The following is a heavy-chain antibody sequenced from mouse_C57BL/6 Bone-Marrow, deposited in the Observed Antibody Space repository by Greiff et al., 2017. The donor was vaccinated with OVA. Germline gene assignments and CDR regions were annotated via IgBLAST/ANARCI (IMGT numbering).Heavy chain of an antibody. Sequence: VKLQQPGAELVKPGASVKLSCKASGYTFTSYWMHWVKQRPGQGLEWIGMIHPNSGSTNYNEKFKSKATLTVDKSSITAYMQLSSLTSEDSAVYYCAREGQLRPWFAYWGQGTLVTVSA. CDR2: IHPNSGST. CDR1: GYTFTSYW. CDR3: AREGQLRPWFAY. V-gene: IGHV1-64*01. D-gene: IGHD3-2*02. J-gene: IGHJ3*01.